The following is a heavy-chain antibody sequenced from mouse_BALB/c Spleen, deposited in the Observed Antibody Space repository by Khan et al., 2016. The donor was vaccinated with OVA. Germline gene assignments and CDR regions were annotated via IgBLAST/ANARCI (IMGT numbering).Heavy chain of an antibody. CDR3: ARGKYYGYYFDY. CDR2: ISYSGVT. Sequence: VQLKESGPGLVKPSQSLSLTCTVTGYSITSGYAWNWIRQFPGNKLEWMGYISYSGVTSYTPSLKSRISITRDTSKNQFFLQLNSVTTEDTATYYCARGKYYGYYFDYWGQGTTRTVSS. V-gene: IGHV3-2*02. J-gene: IGHJ2*01. D-gene: IGHD1-1*01. CDR1: GYSITSGYA.